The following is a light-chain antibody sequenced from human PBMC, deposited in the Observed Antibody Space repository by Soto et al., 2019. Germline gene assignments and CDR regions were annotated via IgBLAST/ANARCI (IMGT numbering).Light chain of an antibody. CDR1: QSVSRRY. J-gene: IGKJ3*01. CDR3: QQYASSPPFT. V-gene: IGKV3-20*01. Sequence: EMVLTQSPGTMSLSPGERATLSGRVSQSVSRRYLDWYQQKPGQAPRLLIYGASTRATGIPDRFTGSGSGTDFTHTISRLEPQVFAVYYCQQYASSPPFTFDPGTKVDIQ. CDR2: GAS.